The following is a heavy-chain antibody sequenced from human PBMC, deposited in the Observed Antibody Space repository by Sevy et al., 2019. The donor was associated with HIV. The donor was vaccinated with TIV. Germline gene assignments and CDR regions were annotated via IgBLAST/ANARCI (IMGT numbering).Heavy chain of an antibody. Sequence: GGSLRLSCAASGFTFSSHAMHWVRQAPGKGLEWMAAISYDGSSRYYADSVKGRFTISRDDSKNTLYLQMSSLRDGDTAVYYCARDGGYSVNFLPSGYWGQGTLVTVSS. CDR3: ARDGGYSVNFLPSGY. CDR1: GFTFSSHA. D-gene: IGHD3-10*02. J-gene: IGHJ4*02. V-gene: IGHV3-30-3*01. CDR2: ISYDGSSR.